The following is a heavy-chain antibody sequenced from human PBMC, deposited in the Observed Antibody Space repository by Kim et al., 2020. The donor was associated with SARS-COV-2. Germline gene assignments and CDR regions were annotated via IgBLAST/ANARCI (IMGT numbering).Heavy chain of an antibody. Sequence: GGSLRLSCAASGFTFSIHWLNWVRQAPGKGLEWVANLKQDGSANYVESVRGRFTISRDNAENSVYLQINSLRAEDTAMYYCARDNYGTLDYWGQGTLVTVSS. V-gene: IGHV3-7*01. D-gene: IGHD3-10*01. J-gene: IGHJ4*02. CDR1: GFTFSIHW. CDR3: ARDNYGTLDY. CDR2: LKQDGSA.